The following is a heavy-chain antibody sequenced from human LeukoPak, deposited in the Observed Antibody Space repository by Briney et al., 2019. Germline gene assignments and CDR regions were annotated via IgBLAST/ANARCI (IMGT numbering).Heavy chain of an antibody. Sequence: GGSLRPSCAASGFTFSDYYMSWIRQAPGKGLEWVSYISSSGSTIFYADSVKGRFTISRDNAKNSLYLQMNSLRDEDTAVYFCTRGRYQLLGPNGSWGQGSLVTVSS. V-gene: IGHV3-11*04. CDR1: GFTFSDYY. J-gene: IGHJ5*02. D-gene: IGHD2-2*01. CDR3: TRGRYQLLGPNGS. CDR2: ISSSGSTI.